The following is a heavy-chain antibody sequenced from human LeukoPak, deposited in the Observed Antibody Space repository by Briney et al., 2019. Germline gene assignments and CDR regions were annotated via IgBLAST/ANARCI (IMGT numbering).Heavy chain of an antibody. Sequence: GASVKVSCKTSGYSFNSHHVHWVRQAPGQGLEWMGIINPSGGSTSYAQKFQGRVTMTRDTSTSTVYMELSSLRSEDTAVYYCARIPDSYGSTFDYWGQGTLVTVSS. D-gene: IGHD5-18*01. CDR1: GYSFNSHH. V-gene: IGHV1-46*02. CDR3: ARIPDSYGSTFDY. CDR2: INPSGGST. J-gene: IGHJ4*02.